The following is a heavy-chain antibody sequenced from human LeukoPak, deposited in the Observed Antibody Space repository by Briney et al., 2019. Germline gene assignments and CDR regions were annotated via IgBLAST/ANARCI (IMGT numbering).Heavy chain of an antibody. V-gene: IGHV1-2*02. D-gene: IGHD1-26*01. CDR3: ARGWSLDAFDI. CDR2: INPNSGGT. J-gene: IGHJ3*02. CDR1: GYTFTSYD. Sequence: GASVKVSCKASGYTFTSYDINWGRQATEQGLEWMGWINPNSGGTNYAQKFQGRVTMTRDTSISTAYMELSRLRSDDTAVYYCARGWSLDAFDIWGQGTMVTVSS.